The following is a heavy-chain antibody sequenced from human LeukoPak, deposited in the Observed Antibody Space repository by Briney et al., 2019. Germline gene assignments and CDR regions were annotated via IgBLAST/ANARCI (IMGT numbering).Heavy chain of an antibody. Sequence: GGSLRLSCAASGFRFSDFYMSWIRQAPGKGLEWVSQISSSGNAIYYTDSVKGRFTISRDNSKNTLYLQMNSLRVEDTAVYYCAKGSRIDYDSSGYYDYFDYWGQGTLVTVSS. J-gene: IGHJ4*02. V-gene: IGHV3-11*01. D-gene: IGHD3-22*01. CDR3: AKGSRIDYDSSGYYDYFDY. CDR1: GFRFSDFY. CDR2: ISSSGNAI.